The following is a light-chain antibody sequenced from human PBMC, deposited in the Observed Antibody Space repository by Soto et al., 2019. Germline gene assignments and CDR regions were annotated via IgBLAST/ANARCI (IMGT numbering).Light chain of an antibody. CDR2: AAS. CDR1: HGTSSY. V-gene: IGKV1-9*01. J-gene: IGKJ4*01. CDR3: QQLSTYPST. Sequence: DIHMTQSPSSLSASLGXRVTITCRGSHGTSSYLAFYQQKQGEAPQLQIFAASTLQRGGPSSFSGSGSATDFTRTISSLQAEDFATYYGQQLSTYPSTFGGGTKVDIK.